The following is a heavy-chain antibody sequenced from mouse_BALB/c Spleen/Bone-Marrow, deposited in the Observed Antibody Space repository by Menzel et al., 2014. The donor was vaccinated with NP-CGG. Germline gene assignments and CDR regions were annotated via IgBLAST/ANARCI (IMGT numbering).Heavy chain of an antibody. CDR1: GYTFTEYT. CDR2: INPNNGGT. D-gene: IGHD2-3*01. V-gene: IGHV1-22*01. Sequence: VQLQQSGPELVKPGASVKISCKTSGYTFTEYTVHWVKRSHVKSLEWIGGINPNNGGTSYNQKFKDKATWTVDKSSSTAYMELRSLTSEDSAVYYCARGWLLRHYFDYWGQGTTLTVSS. J-gene: IGHJ2*01. CDR3: ARGWLLRHYFDY.